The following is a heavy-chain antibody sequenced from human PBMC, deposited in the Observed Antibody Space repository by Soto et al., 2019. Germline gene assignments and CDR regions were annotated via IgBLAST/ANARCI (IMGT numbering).Heavy chain of an antibody. D-gene: IGHD2-2*01. Sequence: EIQLVESGGDLVQPGGSLRLSCAASGFTFSSFWMRWVRQAPGKGLEWVASIKQDGREKYYLDSVRGRFTISRDNGKNSLYLQMNSLRVEDTALYYCARDSVTAASMDWGQGTLVAVSS. CDR1: GFTFSSFW. CDR3: ARDSVTAASMD. CDR2: IKQDGREK. J-gene: IGHJ4*02. V-gene: IGHV3-7*01.